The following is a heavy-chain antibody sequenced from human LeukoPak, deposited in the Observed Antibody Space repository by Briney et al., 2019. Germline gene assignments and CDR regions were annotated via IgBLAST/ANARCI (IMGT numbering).Heavy chain of an antibody. CDR2: IWYDGSNK. CDR3: AKTKYGDYSLPFDY. D-gene: IGHD4-17*01. J-gene: IGHJ4*02. CDR1: GFTFSSYG. V-gene: IGHV3-33*06. Sequence: PGRSLRLSCAASGFTFSSYGMHWVRQAPGKGLGWVAVIWYDGSNKYYADSVKGRFTISRDNSKNTLYLQMNSLRAEDTAVYYCAKTKYGDYSLPFDYWGQGTLVTVSS.